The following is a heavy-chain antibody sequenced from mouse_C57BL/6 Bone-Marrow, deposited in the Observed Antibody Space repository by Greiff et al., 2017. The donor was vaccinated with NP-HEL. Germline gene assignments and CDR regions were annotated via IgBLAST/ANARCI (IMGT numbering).Heavy chain of an antibody. CDR3: ARDYGSSYGYYFDY. CDR2: IDPSDSYT. D-gene: IGHD1-1*01. CDR1: GYTFTSYW. J-gene: IGHJ2*01. Sequence: VKLMESGAELVKPGASVKLSCKASGYTFTSYWMQWVKQRPGQGLEWIGEIDPSDSYTDYNQKFKGKATLTVDTSSSTAYMQLSSLTPEDSAVYDCARDYGSSYGYYFDYWGQGTTLTVSS. V-gene: IGHV1-50*01.